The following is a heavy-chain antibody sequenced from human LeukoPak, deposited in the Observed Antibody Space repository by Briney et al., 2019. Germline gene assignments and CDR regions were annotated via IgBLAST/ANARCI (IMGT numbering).Heavy chain of an antibody. Sequence: RSLRLSCAASGFTFSSYAMHWVRQAPGKGLEGVAVISYDGSNKYYADSVKGRFTISRDNSKNTLYLQMNSLRAEDTAVYYCARAGYYGSGSYPRLSYYGMDVWGQGTTVTVSS. V-gene: IGHV3-30-3*01. CDR1: GFTFSSYA. CDR2: ISYDGSNK. J-gene: IGHJ6*02. CDR3: ARAGYYGSGSYPRLSYYGMDV. D-gene: IGHD3-10*01.